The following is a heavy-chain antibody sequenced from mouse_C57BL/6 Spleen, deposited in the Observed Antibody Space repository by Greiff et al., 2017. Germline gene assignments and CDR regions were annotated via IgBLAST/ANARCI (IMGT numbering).Heavy chain of an antibody. CDR3: ARERPYDYDGAMDY. V-gene: IGHV1-72*01. J-gene: IGHJ4*01. Sequence: VQLQQPGAELVKPGASVKLSCKASGYTFTSYWMHWVKQRPGRGLGWIGRIDPNSGGTKYNEKFKSKATLTVDKPSSTAYMQLSSLTSEDSAVYYCARERPYDYDGAMDYWGQGTSVTVSS. CDR1: GYTFTSYW. CDR2: IDPNSGGT. D-gene: IGHD2-4*01.